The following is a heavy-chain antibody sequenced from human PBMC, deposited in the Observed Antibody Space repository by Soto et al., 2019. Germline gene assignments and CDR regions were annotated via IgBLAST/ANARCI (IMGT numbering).Heavy chain of an antibody. CDR1: GDSVSSNSAA. CDR2: TYYRSKWYN. J-gene: IGHJ5*02. CDR3: ARAQGSSWYGNWFDP. D-gene: IGHD6-13*01. Sequence: SQTLSLTCAISGDSVSSNSAAWNWVRQSPSRGPEWLGRTYYRSKWYNDYAVSVKSRITINPDTSKNQFSLQLNSVTPEDTAVYYCARAQGSSWYGNWFDPWGQGTLVTVSS. V-gene: IGHV6-1*01.